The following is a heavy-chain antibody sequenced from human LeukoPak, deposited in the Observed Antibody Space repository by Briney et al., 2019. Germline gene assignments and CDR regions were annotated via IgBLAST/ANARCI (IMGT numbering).Heavy chain of an antibody. CDR2: IHYKGAT. Sequence: SETLSLTCAVSGVSFSGYYRSWIRQSPGKGLEWIAEIHYKGATSHKPSLESRVTISGDTSKNQISLKVTSVTAADTAVYYCARGILGSFYFDVWGRGTLVTVSS. D-gene: IGHD3-3*01. CDR1: GVSFSGYY. CDR3: ARGILGSFYFDV. J-gene: IGHJ2*01. V-gene: IGHV4-34*01.